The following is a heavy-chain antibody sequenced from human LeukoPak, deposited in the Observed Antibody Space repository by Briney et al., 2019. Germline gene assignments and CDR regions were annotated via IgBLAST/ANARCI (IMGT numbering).Heavy chain of an antibody. Sequence: PGGSLRLSCVASGFTFSIYSMNWVRQAPGKGLEWVSSISSSSSYIYYADSVKGRFTISRDNAKNSLYLQMNSLRAEETAVYYCARARNGYGDYVFDYWGQGTLVTVSS. V-gene: IGHV3-21*01. D-gene: IGHD4-17*01. J-gene: IGHJ4*02. CDR2: ISSSSSYI. CDR1: GFTFSIYS. CDR3: ARARNGYGDYVFDY.